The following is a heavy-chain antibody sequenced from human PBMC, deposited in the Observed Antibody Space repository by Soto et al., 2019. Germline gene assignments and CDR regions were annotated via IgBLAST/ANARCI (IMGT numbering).Heavy chain of an antibody. CDR3: ARTQLPGYSIPSNS. CDR1: GYIFIDYW. CDR2: VYPRDSDT. J-gene: IGHJ5*02. D-gene: IGHD2-2*01. Sequence: GESLKISCKASGYIFIDYWIGWVRQMPGKGLEWMGIVYPRDSDTRYSPSFQGQVTISADRSTGTAFLQWRSLKASDTALYYCARTQLPGYSIPSNSCGQGTMVTV. V-gene: IGHV5-51*01.